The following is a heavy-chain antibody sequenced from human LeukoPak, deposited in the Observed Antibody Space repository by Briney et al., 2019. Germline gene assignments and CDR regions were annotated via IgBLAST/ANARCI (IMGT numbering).Heavy chain of an antibody. V-gene: IGHV4-59*01. Sequence: PSETLSLTCTVSGGSISSYYWSWIRQPPGKGLEWIGYIYYSGSTNYNPSLKSRVTISVDTSKNQFSLKLSSVTAADTAVYYCARGGPAPQWLGYYYYGMDVWGQGTTVTVSS. D-gene: IGHD6-19*01. CDR2: IYYSGST. CDR3: ARGGPAPQWLGYYYYGMDV. J-gene: IGHJ6*02. CDR1: GGSISSYY.